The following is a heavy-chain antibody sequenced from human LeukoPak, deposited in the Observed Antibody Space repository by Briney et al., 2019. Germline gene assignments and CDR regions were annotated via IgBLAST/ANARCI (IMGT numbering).Heavy chain of an antibody. Sequence: GGSLRLSCAVSGFTSSGDWMHWVHQAPGKGLVWVSRSKNDGSSTSYADSVKGRFTISRDNAKNTLYLQMNSLRAEDTAVYYCARELPRIGGQTDASDIWGQGTMVTVS. CDR1: GFTSSGDW. CDR2: SKNDGSST. D-gene: IGHD3-16*01. J-gene: IGHJ3*02. V-gene: IGHV3-74*01. CDR3: ARELPRIGGQTDASDI.